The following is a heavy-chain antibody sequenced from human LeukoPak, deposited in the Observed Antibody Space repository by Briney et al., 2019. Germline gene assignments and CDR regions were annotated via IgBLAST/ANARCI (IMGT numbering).Heavy chain of an antibody. D-gene: IGHD6-13*01. J-gene: IGHJ5*02. V-gene: IGHV3-21*01. CDR3: ARGVGSSWPGWFDP. CDR2: ISSTSSYI. Sequence: GGSLRLSCAASGFTFSSYTMNWVRQAPGKGLEGVSSISSTSSYINYADSVKGRFTISRDNAKNSLYLQMNSLRAEDTAVYYCARGVGSSWPGWFDPWGQGTLVTVSS. CDR1: GFTFSSYT.